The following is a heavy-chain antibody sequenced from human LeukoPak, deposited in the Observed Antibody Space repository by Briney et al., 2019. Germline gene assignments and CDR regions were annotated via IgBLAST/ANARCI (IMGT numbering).Heavy chain of an antibody. D-gene: IGHD3-9*01. CDR2: IYSGGRT. Sequence: GGSLRLSCAASGFTVSSSDMSWVRQAAGKGLEWVAVIYSGGRTYYADSVKGRFTISRDNSKDTLYLQMNSLRAEDTAVYYCARAPGYRKPFDFWGQGTLVTVSS. J-gene: IGHJ4*02. CDR1: GFTVSSSD. CDR3: ARAPGYRKPFDF. V-gene: IGHV3-53*01.